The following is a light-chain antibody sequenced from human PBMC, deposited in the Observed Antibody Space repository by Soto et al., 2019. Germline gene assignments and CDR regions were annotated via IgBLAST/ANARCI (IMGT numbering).Light chain of an antibody. J-gene: IGLJ1*01. CDR2: DVS. Sequence: QSALTQPASVSGSPGQSITISCTGTSSDVGGYNYVSWYQQHPGKDPKLMIYDVSNRPSGVSNRFSGSKSGNTASLTMSGLQAEDEADYYCSSYTSSSTYVFGTGTKLTVL. CDR3: SSYTSSSTYV. CDR1: SSDVGGYNY. V-gene: IGLV2-14*01.